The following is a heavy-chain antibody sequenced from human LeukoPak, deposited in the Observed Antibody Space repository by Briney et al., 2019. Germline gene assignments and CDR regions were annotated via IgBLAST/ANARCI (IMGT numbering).Heavy chain of an antibody. Sequence: GGSLRLSCAASGFTFSSYAMSWVRQAPGKGLEWVSAISGSGGSTYYADSVKGRFTISRDNSMNTLYLQMNSLRAEDTAVYYCAKATYSYGSYFDYWGQGTLVTVSS. V-gene: IGHV3-23*01. CDR1: GFTFSSYA. CDR3: AKATYSYGSYFDY. D-gene: IGHD5-18*01. CDR2: ISGSGGST. J-gene: IGHJ4*02.